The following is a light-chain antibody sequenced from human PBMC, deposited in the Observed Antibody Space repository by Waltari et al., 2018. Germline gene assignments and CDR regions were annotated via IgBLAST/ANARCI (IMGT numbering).Light chain of an antibody. CDR1: RSDVGAYYL. J-gene: IGLJ3*02. CDR3: CSYTNSYTLV. Sequence: QSALTQPASVSGSPGESLTISCTGTRSDVGAYYLVSWYQQPPGKAPKRLIFEDSERPSGVSNRFSGSKSGDTASLTISGLQPEDESFYYCCSYTNSYTLVFGGGTKVTV. CDR2: EDS. V-gene: IGLV2-23*01.